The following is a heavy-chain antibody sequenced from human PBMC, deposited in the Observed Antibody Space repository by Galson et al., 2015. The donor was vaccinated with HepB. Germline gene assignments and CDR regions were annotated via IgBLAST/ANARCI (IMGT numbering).Heavy chain of an antibody. V-gene: IGHV3-73*01. Sequence: SLRLSCAASGFTFSGSAMHWVRQASGKGLEWVGRIRPENYATAYAASVKGRFIVSRDDSKSTAYLHMDSLKNEDTAVYYCAGGVRDYAPQYWGQGTLVTVSS. CDR2: IRPENYAT. CDR3: AGGVRDYAPQY. J-gene: IGHJ4*02. D-gene: IGHD4-17*01. CDR1: GFTFSGSA.